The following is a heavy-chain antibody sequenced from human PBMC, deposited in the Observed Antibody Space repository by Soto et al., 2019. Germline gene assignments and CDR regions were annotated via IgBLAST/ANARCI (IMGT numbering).Heavy chain of an antibody. V-gene: IGHV4-4*07. CDR1: GVSISRYY. Sequence: PSETLSLTCIVSGVSISRYYWSWIRQPAGKGLEWIGRVYTSETTTYNPSLKSRVSMSVDTSRNQFSLKLTSVTAADTAVYFCVRALSDSYFDYWGQGSLVTVSS. CDR2: VYTSETT. D-gene: IGHD2-21*02. J-gene: IGHJ4*02. CDR3: VRALSDSYFDY.